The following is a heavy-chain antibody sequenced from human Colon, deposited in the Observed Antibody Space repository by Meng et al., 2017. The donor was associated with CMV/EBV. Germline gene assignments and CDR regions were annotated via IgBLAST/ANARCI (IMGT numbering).Heavy chain of an antibody. V-gene: IGHV3-23*01. J-gene: IGHJ4*02. CDR3: TKGAWVDY. CDR2: IYGRDGST. Sequence: SLRLSCAASGFPFSTFDMSWVRQAPGKGLEWVSVIYGRDGSTFYADSVRGRFTISKENSDNRLHLQMNSLRVEDTALYYCTKGAWVDYLGQGTLVTVSS. D-gene: IGHD1-26*01. CDR1: GFPFSTFD.